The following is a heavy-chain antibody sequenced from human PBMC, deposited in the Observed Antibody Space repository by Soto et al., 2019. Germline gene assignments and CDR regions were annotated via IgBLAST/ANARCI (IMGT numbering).Heavy chain of an antibody. D-gene: IGHD3-22*01. Sequence: GGSLRLSCAASGFTSSSYAMHWVRQSPGKGLEWVALISSDGSNKYYADSVKGRFTISRDNSKNTLYLQMDSLRAEDTALYYCERDLYYYDSSGYWALDYWGTGTLVTVSS. CDR3: ERDLYYYDSSGYWALDY. J-gene: IGHJ4*02. V-gene: IGHV3-30*01. CDR1: GFTSSSYA. CDR2: ISSDGSNK.